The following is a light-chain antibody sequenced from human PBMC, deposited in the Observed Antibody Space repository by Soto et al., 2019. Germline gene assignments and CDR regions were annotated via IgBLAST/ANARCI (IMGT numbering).Light chain of an antibody. CDR1: ESIDNW. Sequence: QRSQTDCTSAASWGGVVTSACRASESIDNWLAWYQQKPGKAPKLLIFAASTLVRGVPSRFSGSGSGTTVTFTIRSLQPEDIETYYCQPLNSSAISYGQGTRLEIK. J-gene: IGKJ5*01. CDR3: QPLNSSAIS. CDR2: AAS. V-gene: IGKV1-5*01.